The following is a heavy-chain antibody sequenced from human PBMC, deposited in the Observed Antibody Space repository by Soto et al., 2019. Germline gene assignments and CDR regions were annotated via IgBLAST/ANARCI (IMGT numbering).Heavy chain of an antibody. D-gene: IGHD1-26*01. V-gene: IGHV3-33*01. CDR2: IWYDGSNK. Sequence: QVQLVESGGGVVQPGRSLRLSCAASGFTFSSYGMHWVRQTPGKGLEWVAVIWYDGSNKYYADSVKGRFTISRDNSKNTLYLQVNSLRAEDTAVYYCARGQWEVDYWGQGTLVTVSS. J-gene: IGHJ4*02. CDR1: GFTFSSYG. CDR3: ARGQWEVDY.